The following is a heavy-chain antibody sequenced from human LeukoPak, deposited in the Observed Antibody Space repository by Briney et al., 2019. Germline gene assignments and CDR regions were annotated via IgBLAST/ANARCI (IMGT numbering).Heavy chain of an antibody. CDR1: GFTVSTNS. V-gene: IGHV3-53*01. D-gene: IGHD6-19*01. CDR3: ARDKDSSGPTFDY. J-gene: IGHJ4*02. Sequence: GGSLRLSCAASGFTVSTNSMSWVRQAPGKGLEWVSVIYSGDTTYYADSVKGRFTISRDNSKNTLYLQMNSLRAEDTAMYYCARDKDSSGPTFDYWGQGTLVTVSS. CDR2: IYSGDTT.